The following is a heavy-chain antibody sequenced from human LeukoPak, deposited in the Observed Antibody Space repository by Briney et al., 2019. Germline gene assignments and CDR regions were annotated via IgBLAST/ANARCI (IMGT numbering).Heavy chain of an antibody. CDR2: INPSGGST. J-gene: IGHJ4*02. Sequence: ASVKVSCKASVYTFTDYFLHWVRQAPGQGLEWMGWINPSGGSTSYAQKFQGRVTMTRDTSTSTVYMELSSLRSEDTAAYYCARDRGGMITFGGVIPKYYFDYWGQGTLVTVSS. V-gene: IGHV1-46*01. CDR1: VYTFTDYF. D-gene: IGHD3-16*02. CDR3: ARDRGGMITFGGVIPKYYFDY.